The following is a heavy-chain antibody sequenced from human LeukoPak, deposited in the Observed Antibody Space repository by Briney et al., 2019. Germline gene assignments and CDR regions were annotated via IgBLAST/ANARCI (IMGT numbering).Heavy chain of an antibody. CDR3: SREGLGTSFDY. V-gene: IGHV4-59*01. CDR2: ISYRGNT. CDR1: GGSISSYY. D-gene: IGHD1-14*01. J-gene: IGHJ4*02. Sequence: SETLSLTCTVSGGSISSYYWNWIRQPPGKGLEWIGYISYRGNTNYSPSLKIRVTISLDTYTNQFSLKLSSVTAADAAVYYCSREGLGTSFDYGGEGTLVTVS.